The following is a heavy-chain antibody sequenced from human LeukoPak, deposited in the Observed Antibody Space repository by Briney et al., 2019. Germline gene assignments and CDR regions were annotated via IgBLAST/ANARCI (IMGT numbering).Heavy chain of an antibody. CDR1: GGSLSGHY. J-gene: IGHJ5*02. D-gene: IGHD3-16*01. CDR3: ARDWGRVGLRGFDP. CDR2: IFSTGAT. V-gene: IGHV4-59*11. Sequence: SETLSLTCTVSGGSLSGHYWTWLPLPPGKGPELIGHIFSTGATHYDPSFTSRVTMSLDTSKNQFSLRLSAVSPADTAVYYCARDWGRVGLRGFDPWGQGTLVTVSS.